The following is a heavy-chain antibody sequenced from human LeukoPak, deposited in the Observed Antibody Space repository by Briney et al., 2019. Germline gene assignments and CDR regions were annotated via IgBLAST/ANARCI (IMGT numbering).Heavy chain of an antibody. Sequence: SVKVSCKASGGTFSSYAISWVRQAPGQGLEWMGGIIPIFGTANYAQKFQGRVTITADESTSTAYMELSSLRSEDTAVYYCARGTRLGQYYFDYWGQGTLVTVSS. CDR3: ARGTRLGQYYFDY. D-gene: IGHD6-25*01. J-gene: IGHJ4*02. CDR2: IIPIFGTA. V-gene: IGHV1-69*13. CDR1: GGTFSSYA.